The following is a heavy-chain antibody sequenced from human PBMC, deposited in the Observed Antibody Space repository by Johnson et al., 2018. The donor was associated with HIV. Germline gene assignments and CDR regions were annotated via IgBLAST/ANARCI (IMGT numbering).Heavy chain of an antibody. Sequence: VQLVESEGGVVRPGGSLRLSCAASGFTFDDYGMSWVRQGPYVDSVKGRFTISRDNAKNSLYVQMNSLRAEDTAVYYCARDRTHTPRIAAAGTIEEVGDIWGQGTMVTVSS. V-gene: IGHV3-20*04. J-gene: IGHJ3*02. D-gene: IGHD6-13*01. CDR1: GFTFDDYG. CDR3: ARDRTHTPRIAAAGTIEEVGDI.